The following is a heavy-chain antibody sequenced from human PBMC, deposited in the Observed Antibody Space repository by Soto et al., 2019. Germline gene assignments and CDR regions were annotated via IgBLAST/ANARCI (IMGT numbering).Heavy chain of an antibody. CDR3: ARASPRYDFWSGYYPNYYYYGMDV. V-gene: IGHV1-18*01. CDR2: ISAYNGNT. J-gene: IGHJ6*02. Sequence: VKVSCKASGYTFTSYGISWVRQAPGQGLEWMGWISAYNGNTNYAQKPQGRVTMTTDTSTSTAYMELRSLRSDDTAVYYCARASPRYDFWSGYYPNYYYYGMDVWGQGTTVTVSS. D-gene: IGHD3-3*01. CDR1: GYTFTSYG.